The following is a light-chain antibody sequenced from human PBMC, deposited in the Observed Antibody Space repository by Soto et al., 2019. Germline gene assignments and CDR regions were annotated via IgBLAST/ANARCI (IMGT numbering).Light chain of an antibody. Sequence: EIVMTQSPATLSVSPGERATLSCRASQSVSRNLAWYQKKLGQAPRLLIYGASTRATGIPARFSGSGSGTEFTLTISSLQSEDFAVYYCHHYNIWPQFTFGPGTKVDIK. CDR2: GAS. CDR1: QSVSRN. J-gene: IGKJ3*01. V-gene: IGKV3-15*01. CDR3: HHYNIWPQFT.